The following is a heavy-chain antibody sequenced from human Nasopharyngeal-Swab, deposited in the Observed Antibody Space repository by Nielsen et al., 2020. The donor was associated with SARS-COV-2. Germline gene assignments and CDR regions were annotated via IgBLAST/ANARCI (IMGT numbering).Heavy chain of an antibody. Sequence: SETLSLTCAVSGGSISSYYWSWIRQPPGKGLEWIGYIYYSGSTNYNPSLKSRVTISVDTSKNQFSLKLSSVTAADTAVYYCAREGDYYDSSGYGVDYWGQGTLVTVSS. J-gene: IGHJ4*02. D-gene: IGHD3-22*01. CDR3: AREGDYYDSSGYGVDY. V-gene: IGHV4-59*01. CDR2: IYYSGST. CDR1: GGSISSYY.